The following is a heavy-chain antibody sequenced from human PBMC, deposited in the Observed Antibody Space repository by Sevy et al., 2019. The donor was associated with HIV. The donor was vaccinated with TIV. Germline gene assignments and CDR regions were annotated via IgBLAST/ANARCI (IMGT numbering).Heavy chain of an antibody. CDR1: GFTFSDYW. D-gene: IGHD1-1*01. CDR3: ARIPSPQLGRYFGMVV. CDR2: INYSGDVI. Sequence: GGSLRLSCAASGFTFSDYWMTWVRQAPGKGLESISCINYSGDVIHYTDSVKGRFTISRDNAKKSLSLEMNSLRADDTAIYYCARIPSPQLGRYFGMVVWGRGTTVTISS. J-gene: IGHJ6*02. V-gene: IGHV3-11*01.